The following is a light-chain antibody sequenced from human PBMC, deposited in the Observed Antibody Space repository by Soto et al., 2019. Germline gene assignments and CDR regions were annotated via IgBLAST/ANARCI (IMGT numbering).Light chain of an antibody. J-gene: IGKJ1*01. CDR1: QSVSSN. V-gene: IGKV3-15*01. Sequence: EIVMTQSPATLSVSPGERATLSCRASQSVSSNLAWYQQKPGQAPRLLIYGASTRATGIPARFSGSGSGTDCTLTIRSMQSEDFAVYYCQQYNNWPPSWTFGQGTKVEIK. CDR2: GAS. CDR3: QQYNNWPPSWT.